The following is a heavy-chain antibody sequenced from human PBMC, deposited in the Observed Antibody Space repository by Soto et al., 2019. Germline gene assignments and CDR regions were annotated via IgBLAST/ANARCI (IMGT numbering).Heavy chain of an antibody. Sequence: GGSLILSCAASGFTFSSYIMNWVRQAPGKGLEWVSYISSSSSTIYYADSVKGRFTISRDNAKNSLYLQMNSLRDEDTAVYYCARGLYYYDSSGYWGYWGQGTLVTVSS. CDR1: GFTFSSYI. J-gene: IGHJ4*02. D-gene: IGHD3-22*01. CDR2: ISSSSSTI. CDR3: ARGLYYYDSSGYWGY. V-gene: IGHV3-48*02.